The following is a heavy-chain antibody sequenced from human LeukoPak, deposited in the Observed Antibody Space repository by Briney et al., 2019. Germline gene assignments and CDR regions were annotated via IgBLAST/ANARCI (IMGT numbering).Heavy chain of an antibody. Sequence: GGSLRLSCAASGFTFSSYAISWVRQAPGKGLEWVSAISGSGGGTYYADSVKGRFTISRDNSKNTLYLQMNSLRAGDTAVYQCAKGRYYHDNSDAFEIWGQGTMVTVSS. J-gene: IGHJ3*02. CDR3: AKGRYYHDNSDAFEI. CDR2: ISGSGGGT. V-gene: IGHV3-23*01. D-gene: IGHD3-22*01. CDR1: GFTFSSYA.